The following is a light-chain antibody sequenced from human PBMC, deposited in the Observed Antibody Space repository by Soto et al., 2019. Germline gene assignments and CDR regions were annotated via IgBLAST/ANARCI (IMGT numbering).Light chain of an antibody. V-gene: IGKV3-11*01. CDR2: DAS. J-gene: IGKJ5*01. CDR1: QSVSSY. Sequence: DIVLTQSPATLSLSPGERATLSCRASQSVSSYLAWYQQKPGQAPRLLIYDASGWATGIPARFSGSGSGTHFTLTISSLEPEDFAVYYCQQRTNWPPFTFGQGTRLEIK. CDR3: QQRTNWPPFT.